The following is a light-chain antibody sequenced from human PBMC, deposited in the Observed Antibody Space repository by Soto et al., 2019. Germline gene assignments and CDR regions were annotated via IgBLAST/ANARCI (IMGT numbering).Light chain of an antibody. CDR2: DAS. V-gene: IGKV1-9*01. CDR1: QGISNH. Sequence: IQLTQSPSSLSASVGDRVTITCRASQGISNHLGWYQHKPGKAPELLIYDASTLHTGVPSRFSGGGSGTDFTLTITSLQPEDFATYYCQQIGSYPFTFGPGTKVDI. J-gene: IGKJ3*01. CDR3: QQIGSYPFT.